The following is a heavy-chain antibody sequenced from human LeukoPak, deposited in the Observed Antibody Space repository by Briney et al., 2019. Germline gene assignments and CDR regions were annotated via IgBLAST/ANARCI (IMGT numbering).Heavy chain of an antibody. CDR2: ISYDGSNK. Sequence: PGGSLRLSCAASGFTFSSYGMHWVRQAPGKGLEWVAVISYDGSNKYYADSVKGRFTISRDNSKNTLYLQMNSLRAEDTAVYYCAKGHYGNIYYLDYWGQGTLVTVSS. CDR3: AKGHYGNIYYLDY. V-gene: IGHV3-30*18. J-gene: IGHJ4*02. D-gene: IGHD4-17*01. CDR1: GFTFSSYG.